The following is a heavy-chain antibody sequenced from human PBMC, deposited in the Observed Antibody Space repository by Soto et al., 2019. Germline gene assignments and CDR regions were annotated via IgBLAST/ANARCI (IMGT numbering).Heavy chain of an antibody. Sequence: SVKVSCQASGGTFSSYAISWVRQAPGQGLEGMGGIIPIYGTANYAQKFQGRVTINADKYTSTAYMELSSLRSEDTAVYYCARENLAARGWFDPWGQGTLVTVSS. CDR1: GGTFSSYA. J-gene: IGHJ5*02. V-gene: IGHV1-69*06. CDR2: IIPIYGTA. CDR3: ARENLAARGWFDP. D-gene: IGHD6-13*01.